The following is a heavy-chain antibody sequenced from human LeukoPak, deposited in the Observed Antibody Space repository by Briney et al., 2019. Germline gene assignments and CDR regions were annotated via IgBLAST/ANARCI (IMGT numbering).Heavy chain of an antibody. CDR1: GGTFSSYA. J-gene: IGHJ4*02. V-gene: IGHV1-69*06. D-gene: IGHD6-19*01. CDR3: ATGYSSGWYPAY. CDR2: IIPIFGTA. Sequence: ASVKVSCKASGGTFSSYAISWVRQAPGQGLEWMGGIIPIFGTANYAQKFQGRVTMTEDTSTDTAYMELSSLRSEDTAVYYCATGYSSGWYPAYWGQGTLVTVSS.